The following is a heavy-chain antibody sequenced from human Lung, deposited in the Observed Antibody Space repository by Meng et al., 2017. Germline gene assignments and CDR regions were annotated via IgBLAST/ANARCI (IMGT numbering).Heavy chain of an antibody. J-gene: IGHJ4*02. Sequence: QVQLQQWGAGLLKPSETLSLTCVVSGGSFSDYYWSWIRQPPGKGLEWIGEINHSGSTNYNPSLESRATISVDTSQNNLSLKLSSVTAADSAVYYCRRGPTTMAHDFDYWGQGTLVTVSS. V-gene: IGHV4-34*01. CDR2: INHSGST. D-gene: IGHD4-11*01. CDR1: GGSFSDYY. CDR3: RRGPTTMAHDFDY.